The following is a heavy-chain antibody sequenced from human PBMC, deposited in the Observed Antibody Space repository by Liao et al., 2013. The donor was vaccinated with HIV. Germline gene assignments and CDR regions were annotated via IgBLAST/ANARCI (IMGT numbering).Heavy chain of an antibody. Sequence: QVQLQESGPGLVKPSETLSLTCSVSPGSINQYFWSWIRQPPGKGLEWIGEINQSGSTNYNPSLKSRVTISVETSKKQFSLKLSSVTAADTAVYYCARGSRYFDWILSGPRKITDALDIWGQGTMVTVSS. CDR1: PGSINQYF. J-gene: IGHJ3*02. D-gene: IGHD3-9*01. CDR2: INQSGST. CDR3: ARGSRYFDWILSGPRKITDALDI. V-gene: IGHV4-59*12.